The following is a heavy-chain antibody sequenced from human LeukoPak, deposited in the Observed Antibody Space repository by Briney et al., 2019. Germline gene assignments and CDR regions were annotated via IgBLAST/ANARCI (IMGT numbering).Heavy chain of an antibody. J-gene: IGHJ4*02. CDR3: ARDLGSSGWYYTLGSTDLGY. Sequence: PGGPLRLSCAASGLTFSDYFMSWIRPAPGKGLEWVSDISRCSGYIYYPDSVKGRFTISRDNAKNSLYLQMNSLRAEDTAVYYCARDLGSSGWYYTLGSTDLGYWGQGTLVTVSS. CDR1: GLTFSDYF. V-gene: IGHV3-11*06. D-gene: IGHD6-19*01. CDR2: ISRCSGYI.